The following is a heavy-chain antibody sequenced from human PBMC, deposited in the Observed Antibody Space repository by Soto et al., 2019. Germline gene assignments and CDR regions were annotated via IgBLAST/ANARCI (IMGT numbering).Heavy chain of an antibody. D-gene: IGHD2-2*01. CDR1: GGSFCGYY. CDR2: IYYSGST. Sequence: SETLSLTCAVYGGSFCGYYWSWIRQPPGKGLEWIGYIYYSGSTNYNPSLKSRVTISVDTSKNQFSLKLSSVTAADTAVYYCARASRYCSSTSCYDQSFDYWGQGTLVT. J-gene: IGHJ4*02. CDR3: ARASRYCSSTSCYDQSFDY. V-gene: IGHV4-59*12.